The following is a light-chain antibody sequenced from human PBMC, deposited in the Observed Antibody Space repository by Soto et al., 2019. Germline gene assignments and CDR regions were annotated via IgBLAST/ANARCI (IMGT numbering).Light chain of an antibody. CDR1: QGISSY. Sequence: DIQLTQSPSFLSASVGDRVTISCRASQGISSYLAWYHQKPGKAPKLLIFGASTLASGVPSRFSGSGSGTEFTLAISSLQSEDIGTFYCQQLNTTWYTFGQGTKLEI. CDR3: QQLNTTWYT. CDR2: GAS. V-gene: IGKV1-9*01. J-gene: IGKJ2*01.